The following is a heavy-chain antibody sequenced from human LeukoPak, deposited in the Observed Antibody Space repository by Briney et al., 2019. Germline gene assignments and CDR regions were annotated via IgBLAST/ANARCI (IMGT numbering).Heavy chain of an antibody. D-gene: IGHD6-19*01. Sequence: GRSLRLSFASSGFTFSSYGMHGVRQAPCKGLECVSVIWYDGSNKYYADSVKGRFTISRDNSKTTLYLQMNSLRAEATAVYYCARDTLSSGTSFAYWGQGTLVTVSS. V-gene: IGHV3-33*01. CDR2: IWYDGSNK. CDR1: GFTFSSYG. J-gene: IGHJ4*02. CDR3: ARDTLSSGTSFAY.